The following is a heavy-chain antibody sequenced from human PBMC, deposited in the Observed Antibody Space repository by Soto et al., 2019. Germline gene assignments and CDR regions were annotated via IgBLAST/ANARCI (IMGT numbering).Heavy chain of an antibody. V-gene: IGHV3-48*03. J-gene: IGHJ4*02. CDR2: ISSSGTTL. D-gene: IGHD6-19*01. CDR3: ARDYGSAWFFDY. CDR1: GFTFSSYE. Sequence: GSLRLSCAASGFTFSSYEMNWVRQAPGKGLEWASYISSSGTTLYYADSVKGRFTISRDNAKNSLYLQMISLRAEDTAIYYCARDYGSAWFFDYWGQGTLVTVSS.